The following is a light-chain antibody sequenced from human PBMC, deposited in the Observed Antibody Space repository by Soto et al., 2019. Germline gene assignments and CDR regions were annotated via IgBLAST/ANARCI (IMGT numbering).Light chain of an antibody. CDR2: GAT. J-gene: IGKJ1*01. Sequence: EIVMTQSPATLSVSPGERATLSCRASQSVSSNLDWYQKKPGQAPRLLIYGATTWATGIPARFSGSGSGTDFTLNVSSLQSEDFAVYYCQHHNNWPLTFGEGTKVEIK. CDR3: QHHNNWPLT. V-gene: IGKV3-15*01. CDR1: QSVSSN.